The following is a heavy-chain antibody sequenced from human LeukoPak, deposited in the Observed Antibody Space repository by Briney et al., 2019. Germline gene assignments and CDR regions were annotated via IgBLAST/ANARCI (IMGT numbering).Heavy chain of an antibody. D-gene: IGHD3-9*01. CDR3: AREDILTGFDY. CDR2: IYGGGST. V-gene: IGHV3-53*01. Sequence: PGGSLRLSCAASGFTVSSNYMSWVRQAPGKGLEWVSVIYGGGSTYYADSVKGRFTISRDNSKNTLYLQMNSLRAEDTAVYYCAREDILTGFDYWGQGTLVTVSS. CDR1: GFTVSSNY. J-gene: IGHJ4*02.